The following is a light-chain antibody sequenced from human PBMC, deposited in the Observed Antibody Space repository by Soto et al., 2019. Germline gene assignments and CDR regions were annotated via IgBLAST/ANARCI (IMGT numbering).Light chain of an antibody. Sequence: QMTQSPSSLSASVGARVTITCRASQNIRTYLHWYQQKPGKAPSLLIYGASTLQSGVPSRFSGSGSATDFTLTITSLQPEDFATYYCHQRYTTPRTFGQGTKVEIK. V-gene: IGKV1-39*01. CDR2: GAS. CDR3: HQRYTTPRT. J-gene: IGKJ1*01. CDR1: QNIRTY.